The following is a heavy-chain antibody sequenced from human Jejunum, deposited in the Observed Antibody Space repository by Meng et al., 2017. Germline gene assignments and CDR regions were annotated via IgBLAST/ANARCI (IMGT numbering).Heavy chain of an antibody. CDR3: ARIRAYPADSSGYYDY. J-gene: IGHJ4*02. Sequence: GESLKISCAVSGLTFSDSEMNWFRQAPGKGLEWISYISSSDGTKFYADSVKGRFIISRDNAKNSLYLQLNSLGTEDTAVSDCARIRAYPADSSGYYDYWGQGNMVTVSS. D-gene: IGHD3-22*01. V-gene: IGHV3-48*03. CDR2: ISSSDGTK. CDR1: GLTFSDSE.